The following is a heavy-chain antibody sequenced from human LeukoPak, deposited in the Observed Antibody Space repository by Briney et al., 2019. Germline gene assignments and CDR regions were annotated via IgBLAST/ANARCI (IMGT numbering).Heavy chain of an antibody. CDR1: GFTFSSYD. Sequence: GGSLRLSCAASGFTFSSYDMHWVRQATGKGLEWVSAIGTAGDTYYPGSVKGRFTISRENAKNSLYLQMNSLRAEDTAVYYCAKGTSSSCYSAPNYWGQGTLVTVSS. J-gene: IGHJ4*02. CDR3: AKGTSSSCYSAPNY. V-gene: IGHV3-13*01. D-gene: IGHD2-15*01. CDR2: IGTAGDT.